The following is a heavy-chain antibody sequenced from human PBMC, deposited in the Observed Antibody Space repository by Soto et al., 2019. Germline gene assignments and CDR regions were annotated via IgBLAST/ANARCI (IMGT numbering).Heavy chain of an antibody. CDR3: ARGASAGWFDP. V-gene: IGHV3-53*01. D-gene: IGHD6-25*01. Sequence: PGGSLRLSCAASGFTVSSNYMSWVRQAPGKGLEWVSVIYSGGSTYYADSVKGRFTISRENAKNSLYLQMNSLRAGDTAVYYCARGASAGWFDPWGQGTLVTVSS. CDR2: IYSGGST. CDR1: GFTVSSNY. J-gene: IGHJ5*02.